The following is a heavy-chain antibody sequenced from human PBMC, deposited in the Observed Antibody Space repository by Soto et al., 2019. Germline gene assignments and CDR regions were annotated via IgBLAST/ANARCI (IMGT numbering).Heavy chain of an antibody. Sequence: EVQLVESGGGLIQPGGSLRLSCAASGFTFSSYEMNWVRQAPGKGLEWVSYISSSGSTIYYADSVKGRFTISRDNAKNSLYLQMNSLRAEDTAVYYCARELYGSGSYLYYYYGMDVWGQGTTVTVSS. CDR1: GFTFSSYE. V-gene: IGHV3-48*03. D-gene: IGHD3-10*01. CDR3: ARELYGSGSYLYYYYGMDV. J-gene: IGHJ6*02. CDR2: ISSSGSTI.